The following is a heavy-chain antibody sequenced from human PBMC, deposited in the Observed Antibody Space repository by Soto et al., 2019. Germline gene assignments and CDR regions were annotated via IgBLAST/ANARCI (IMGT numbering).Heavy chain of an antibody. CDR1: GYTFTRYA. CDR3: ARDGAVAGDSNFDY. D-gene: IGHD6-19*01. CDR2: INAGNGNT. Sequence: ASVKVSCKASGYTFTRYAMHWVRQAPGQRPEWMGWINAGNGNTKYSQKFQGRVTITTDTSASAAYTELSSLRSEDTAVYYCARDGAVAGDSNFDYWGQGTLVTVYS. J-gene: IGHJ4*02. V-gene: IGHV1-3*01.